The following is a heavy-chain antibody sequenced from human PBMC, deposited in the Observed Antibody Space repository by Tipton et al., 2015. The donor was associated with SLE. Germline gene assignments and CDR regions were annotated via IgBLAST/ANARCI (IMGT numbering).Heavy chain of an antibody. J-gene: IGHJ6*02. CDR3: AKDRITMVQGVGMDV. CDR1: GFTFSSYG. Sequence: RSLRLSCAASGFTFSSYGMHWVRQAPGKGLEWVAVIWYDGSNKYYADSVKGRFTISRDNSKNTLYLQMNSLRAEDTAVYYCAKDRITMVQGVGMDVWGQGTTVTVSS. D-gene: IGHD3-10*01. V-gene: IGHV3-30*18. CDR2: IWYDGSNK.